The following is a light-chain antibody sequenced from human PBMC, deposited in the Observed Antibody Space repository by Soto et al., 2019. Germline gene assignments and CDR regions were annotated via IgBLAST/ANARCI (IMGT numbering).Light chain of an antibody. V-gene: IGKV1-33*01. CDR3: QHYNSYSEA. CDR2: DAS. CDR1: QDISNH. J-gene: IGKJ1*01. Sequence: DIQMTQSPSSLSASVGDRVTMTFQATQDISNHLNWYQQKPGEAPNLLIYDASNLEMGVPSRFSGSGSGTEFTLTISSLQPDDFVTYYCQHYNSYSEAFGQGTKVDIK.